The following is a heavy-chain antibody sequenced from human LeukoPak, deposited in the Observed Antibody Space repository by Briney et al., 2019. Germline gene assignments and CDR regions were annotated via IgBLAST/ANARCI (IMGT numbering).Heavy chain of an antibody. Sequence: SETLSLTCAVYGGSFSGYYWSWIRQPPGKGLEWIGEINHSGSTNYNPSLKSRVTISVDTSKNQFSLKLSSVTAADTAVYYCARGRRYSYGFDYWGQGTLVTVSS. J-gene: IGHJ4*02. CDR2: INHSGST. CDR3: ARGRRYSYGFDY. D-gene: IGHD5-18*01. V-gene: IGHV4-34*01. CDR1: GGSFSGYY.